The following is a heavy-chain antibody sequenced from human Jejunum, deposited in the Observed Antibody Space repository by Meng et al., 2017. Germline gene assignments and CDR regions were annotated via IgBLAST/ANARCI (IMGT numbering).Heavy chain of an antibody. CDR2: IHNSGNS. V-gene: IGHV4-38-2*01. D-gene: IGHD4-23*01. Sequence: SETLSLTCGVSRYSISSGYYWGWVRQPPGKGPEWIGSIHNSGNSNYSPSLKSRVTISVDTSKNQFSLTLYSVTAADTAVYYCARSPTLSTVADNFYFDSWSQGSLVTVSS. CDR1: RYSISSGYY. J-gene: IGHJ4*02. CDR3: ARSPTLSTVADNFYFDS.